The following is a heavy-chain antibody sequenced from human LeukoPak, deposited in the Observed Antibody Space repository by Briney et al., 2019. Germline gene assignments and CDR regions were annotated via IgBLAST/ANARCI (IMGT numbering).Heavy chain of an antibody. V-gene: IGHV4-31*03. Sequence: SETLSLTCTVAGGSISGRGYWWSWLRQDPVKGLEWFRYMYYEGSIYYNPSVKSRVNISGDTSKNQFSLKLSSVTAADTAVYYCASAACSGGSCYSISRAFDIWGQGTMVTVSS. J-gene: IGHJ3*02. D-gene: IGHD2-15*01. CDR3: ASAACSGGSCYSISRAFDI. CDR1: GGSISGRGYW. CDR2: MYYEGSI.